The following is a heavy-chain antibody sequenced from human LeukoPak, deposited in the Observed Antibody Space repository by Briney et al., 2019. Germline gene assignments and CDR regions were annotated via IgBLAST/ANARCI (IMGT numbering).Heavy chain of an antibody. CDR3: ARGKVIVDY. J-gene: IGHJ4*02. CDR2: ISASGGST. D-gene: IGHD2-15*01. Sequence: GGSLRLSCAASGFTFSSSAMSWVRQVPGKGLEWVSGISASGGSTYYADSVRGRFTISRDNSKNTLYLQMNSLRAEDTAVYYCARGKVIVDYWGQGTLVTVSS. V-gene: IGHV3-23*01. CDR1: GFTFSSSA.